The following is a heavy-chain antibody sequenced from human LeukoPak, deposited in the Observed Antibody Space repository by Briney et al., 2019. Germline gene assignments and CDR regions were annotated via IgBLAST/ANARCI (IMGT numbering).Heavy chain of an antibody. D-gene: IGHD3-16*02. CDR2: INPSGGST. CDR3: ARDRTMITFGGVIATRRTYNWFDP. CDR1: GYIFGSYY. J-gene: IGHJ5*02. Sequence: ASVKVSCKASGYIFGSYYMHWVRQAPGQGLEWMGIINPSGGSTSYAQKFQGRVTMTRDMSTSTVYMELSSLRSEDTAVYYCARDRTMITFGGVIATRRTYNWFDPWGQGTLVTVSS. V-gene: IGHV1-46*01.